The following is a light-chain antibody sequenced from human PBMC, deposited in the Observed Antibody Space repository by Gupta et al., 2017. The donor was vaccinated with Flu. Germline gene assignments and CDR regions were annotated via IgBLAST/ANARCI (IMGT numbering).Light chain of an antibody. CDR1: QSISSY. CDR3: LQTYSTPRT. V-gene: IGKV1-39*01. J-gene: IGKJ1*01. CDR2: AAS. Sequence: IRITQAPSSLSASVGDRVTITCRASQSISSYLNWYQQKPGKAPKLLIYAASSLQSGVPSRFSGSGSGTDFTLTISRLQPEDFATYYCLQTYSTPRTFGQGTKVEIK.